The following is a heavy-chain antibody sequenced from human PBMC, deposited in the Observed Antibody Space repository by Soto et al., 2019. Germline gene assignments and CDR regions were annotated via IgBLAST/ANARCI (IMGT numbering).Heavy chain of an antibody. Sequence: PSETLSLTCAVYGGSFSGYYWSWIRQPPGKGLEWIGEINHSGSTNYSPSLKSRVTISVDTSKNQFSLKLSSVTAADTAVYYCARFKSRYYGSGSYQHYYYGMDVWGQGTTVTVSS. J-gene: IGHJ6*02. D-gene: IGHD3-10*01. CDR1: GGSFSGYY. V-gene: IGHV4-34*01. CDR2: INHSGST. CDR3: ARFKSRYYGSGSYQHYYYGMDV.